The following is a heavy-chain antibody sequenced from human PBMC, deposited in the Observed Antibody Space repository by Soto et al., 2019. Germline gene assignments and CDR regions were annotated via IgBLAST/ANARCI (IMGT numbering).Heavy chain of an antibody. CDR3: ARGGLDFWVKVLNDYYYYGMDG. D-gene: IGHD3-3*01. CDR1: GLTFSDYF. Sequence: PGGSLRLSCAASGLTFSDYFMSWIRQAPGKGLEWISYSNSNGSHTKFADSVKGRFTISRDNAKNSLYLQMNFLRAEDTAVYYCARGGLDFWVKVLNDYYYYGMDGWAQATTVTFYS. J-gene: IGHJ6*02. CDR2: SNSNGSHT. V-gene: IGHV3-11*06.